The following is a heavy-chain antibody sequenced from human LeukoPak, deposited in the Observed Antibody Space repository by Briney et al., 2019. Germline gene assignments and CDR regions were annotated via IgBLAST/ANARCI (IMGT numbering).Heavy chain of an antibody. CDR2: TYYRSKWYN. D-gene: IGHD4-11*01. CDR3: ARENSLPTVTTYYYYYMDV. Sequence: SQTLSLTCAISGDSVSSNSAAWNWIRQSPSRGLEWLGRTYYRSKWYNDYAVSVKSRITINPDTSKNQFSLQLNSVTPEDTAMYYCARENSLPTVTTYYYYYMDVWGKGTTVTISS. V-gene: IGHV6-1*01. J-gene: IGHJ6*03. CDR1: GDSVSSNSAA.